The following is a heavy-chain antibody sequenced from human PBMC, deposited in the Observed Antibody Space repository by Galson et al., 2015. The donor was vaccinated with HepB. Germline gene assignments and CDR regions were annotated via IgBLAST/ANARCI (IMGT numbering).Heavy chain of an antibody. J-gene: IGHJ3*02. D-gene: IGHD3-9*01. Sequence: SVKVSCKVSGYTLTELSMHWVRQAPGKGLEWMGGFDPEDGETIYAQKFQGRVTMTEDTSTDTAYMELSSLRSEDTAVYYCATYDILTGYYGAFDIWGQGTMVTVSS. V-gene: IGHV1-24*01. CDR2: FDPEDGET. CDR3: ATYDILTGYYGAFDI. CDR1: GYTLTELS.